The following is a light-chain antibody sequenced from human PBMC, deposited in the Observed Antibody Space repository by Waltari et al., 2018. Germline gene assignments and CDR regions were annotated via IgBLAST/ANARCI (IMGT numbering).Light chain of an antibody. Sequence: AIQLTQSPSSLSASVGDRVTNTCRASPGISSALAWYQQKPGKAPKLLIYDASSLESGVPSRFSGSGSGTDFTLTISSLQPEDFATYYCQQFNSYPQNFGQGTRLEIK. J-gene: IGKJ5*01. V-gene: IGKV1-13*02. CDR3: QQFNSYPQN. CDR2: DAS. CDR1: PGISSA.